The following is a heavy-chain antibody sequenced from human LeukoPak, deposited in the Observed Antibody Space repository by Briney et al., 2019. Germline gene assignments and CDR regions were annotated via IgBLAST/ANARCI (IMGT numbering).Heavy chain of an antibody. CDR1: GYTFTSHG. V-gene: IGHV1-18*01. CDR3: ASSGRRYRFDP. Sequence: ASVKVSCKASGYTFTSHGISWVRQAPGQGLEWMGWISVYNGDTNYAQNLQGRVTMTRDTSTSTVYMELSSLRSEDTAVYYCASSGRRYRFDPWGQGTLVTVSS. J-gene: IGHJ5*02. D-gene: IGHD1-26*01. CDR2: ISVYNGDT.